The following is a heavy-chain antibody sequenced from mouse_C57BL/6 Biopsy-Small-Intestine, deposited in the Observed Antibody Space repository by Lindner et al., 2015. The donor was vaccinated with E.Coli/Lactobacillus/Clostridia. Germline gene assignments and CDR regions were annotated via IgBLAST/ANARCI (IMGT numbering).Heavy chain of an antibody. V-gene: IGHV1-74*01. Sequence: SVKVSCKASGYTFTSYGISWVRQAPGQGLEWMGWISAYNGNTNYAQKLQGRVSITRDTSASTAYMELSSLRSEDTAVYYCASGYGDFVHFDYWGQGTLVTVSS. CDR1: GYTFTSYG. D-gene: IGHD2-2*01. CDR2: ISAYNGNT. J-gene: IGHJ4*01. CDR3: ASGYGDFVHFDY.